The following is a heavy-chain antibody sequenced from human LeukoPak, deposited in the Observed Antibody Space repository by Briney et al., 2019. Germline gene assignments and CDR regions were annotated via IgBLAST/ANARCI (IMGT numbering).Heavy chain of an antibody. CDR1: GFTFSSSG. J-gene: IGHJ4*02. V-gene: IGHV3-30*02. D-gene: IGHD3-3*01. CDR3: AKDYDFWSGYYSPIRGYFDY. Sequence: GGSLRLSCAASGFTFSSSGMHWVRQAPGKGLDWVALIRFDGSNKYYADSVNGRFTIYRDNSKNTLYLQMNSLRAEDAAVYYCAKDYDFWSGYYSPIRGYFDYWGQGTLVTVSS. CDR2: IRFDGSNK.